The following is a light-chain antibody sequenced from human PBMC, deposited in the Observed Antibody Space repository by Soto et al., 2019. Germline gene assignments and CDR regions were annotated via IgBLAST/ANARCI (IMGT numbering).Light chain of an antibody. CDR2: KAT. CDR3: QQYETFYPWT. Sequence: DHQMTQSPSSLSASVGDRFTITCQASQDISNYSNWYQQKPXTPPKLLXXKATILQSGVPSSFSGSGSGTEFTLAISSLEHDDFATYYCQQYETFYPWTFGQGTKVDNK. V-gene: IGKV1-33*01. CDR1: QDISNY. J-gene: IGKJ1*01.